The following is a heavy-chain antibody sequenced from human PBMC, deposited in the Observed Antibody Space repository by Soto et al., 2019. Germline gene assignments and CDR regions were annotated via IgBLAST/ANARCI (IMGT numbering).Heavy chain of an antibody. J-gene: IGHJ4*02. CDR2: IIPIFGTA. D-gene: IGHD3-9*01. Sequence: SVKVSCKASGGTFSSYAISWVRQAPGQGLEWMGGIIPIFGTATYAQKFQGRVTITADESTSTAYMELSSLRSADTAVYYCAIGPSQLRYFDCHFDYWGKQTLATASS. CDR1: GGTFSSYA. V-gene: IGHV1-69*13. CDR3: AIGPSQLRYFDCHFDY.